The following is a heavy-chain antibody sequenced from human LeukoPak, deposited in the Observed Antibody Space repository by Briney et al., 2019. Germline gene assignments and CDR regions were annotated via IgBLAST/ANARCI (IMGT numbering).Heavy chain of an antibody. CDR1: GIPFSSYA. J-gene: IGHJ4*02. D-gene: IGHD1-26*01. Sequence: PGGSLRLSCAASGIPFSSYAMHWVRQAPGKGLEWVSGISGSGGSTYYADSVKGRFTISRDNSKNTLYLQMNSLRAEDTAIYYCAKDRSAARVGATPTYYFDYWGQGTLVTVSS. V-gene: IGHV3-23*01. CDR3: AKDRSAARVGATPTYYFDY. CDR2: ISGSGGST.